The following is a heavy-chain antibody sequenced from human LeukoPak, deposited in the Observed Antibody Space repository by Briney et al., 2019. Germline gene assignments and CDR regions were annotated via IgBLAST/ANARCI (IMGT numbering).Heavy chain of an antibody. D-gene: IGHD5-18*01. CDR3: ASTSPSYGDYYYYYGMDV. CDR1: GFTVSSNY. CDR2: IYSGGST. Sequence: GGSLRLSCAASGFTVSSNYMSWVRQAPGKGLEWVSVIYSGGSTYYADSVKGRFTISRDNSKNTLYLQMNSLRAEDTAVYYCASTSPSYGDYYYYYGMDVWGQGTTVTVSS. V-gene: IGHV3-66*01. J-gene: IGHJ6*02.